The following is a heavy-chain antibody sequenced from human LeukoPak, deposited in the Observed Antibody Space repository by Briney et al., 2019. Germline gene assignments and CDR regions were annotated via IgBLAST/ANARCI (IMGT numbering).Heavy chain of an antibody. CDR3: ARGGIAVAGMGDY. D-gene: IGHD6-19*01. J-gene: IGHJ4*02. V-gene: IGHV3-7*01. CDR1: GFTFSSYW. Sequence: GGSLRLSCAASGFTFSSYWMSWVRQAPGKGLEWVANIKQDGSEKYYVDSVKGRFTISRDNAKNSLYLQMNSLRAEDTAVYYCARGGIAVAGMGDYWGQGILVTVSS. CDR2: IKQDGSEK.